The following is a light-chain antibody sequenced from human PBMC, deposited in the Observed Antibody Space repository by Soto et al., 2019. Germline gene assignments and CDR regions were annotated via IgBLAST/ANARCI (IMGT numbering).Light chain of an antibody. CDR3: PHHKGDPPV. V-gene: IGKV1-17*01. CDR2: LAS. J-gene: IGKJ2*01. CDR1: QHITND. Sequence: DIQMTQSPSSLSASVGDTVTITCRASQHITNDCAWYQQKAGRAPKCLIKLASRLQTWVPSRFSGRGSGTEFTLTVSSLQPEDFATYYCPHHKGDPPVFGQGNKGDIK.